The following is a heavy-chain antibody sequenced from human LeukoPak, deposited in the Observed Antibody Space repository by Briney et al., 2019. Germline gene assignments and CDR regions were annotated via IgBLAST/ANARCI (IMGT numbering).Heavy chain of an antibody. CDR2: INHSGST. J-gene: IGHJ4*02. V-gene: IGHV4-34*01. CDR1: GGSFSGYY. Sequence: SKTLSLTCAVYGGSFSGYYWSWIRQPPGKGLEWIGEINHSGSTNYNPSLKSRVTISVDTSKNQFSLKLSSVTAADTAVYYCARGAYPDRYYYDSSRGTGFDYWGQGTLVTVSS. D-gene: IGHD3-22*01. CDR3: ARGAYPDRYYYDSSRGTGFDY.